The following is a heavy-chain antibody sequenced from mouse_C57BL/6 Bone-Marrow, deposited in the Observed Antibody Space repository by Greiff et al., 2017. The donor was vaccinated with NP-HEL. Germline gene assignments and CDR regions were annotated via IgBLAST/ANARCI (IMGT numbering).Heavy chain of an antibody. D-gene: IGHD2-3*01. CDR2: IWRGGST. CDR1: GFSLTSYG. CDR3: AIDGYPFYWYFDV. J-gene: IGHJ1*03. Sequence: VQLQQSGPGLVQPSQSLSITCTVSGFSLTSYGVHWVRQSPGKGLEWLGVIWRGGSTDYTAAFMSRLRITKDNSKSQVFFKMNSLQADDTAIYYCAIDGYPFYWYFDVWGTGTTVTVSS. V-gene: IGHV2-5*01.